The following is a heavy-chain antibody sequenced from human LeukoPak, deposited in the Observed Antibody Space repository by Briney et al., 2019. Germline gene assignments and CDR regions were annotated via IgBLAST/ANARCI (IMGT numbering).Heavy chain of an antibody. V-gene: IGHV5-10-1*01. CDR1: GYSFTSSW. CDR3: ARHRGGDYGLDAFDI. J-gene: IGHJ3*02. CDR2: IDPSDSYT. Sequence: GESLKISCKGFGYSFTSSWISWMRQMPGKGLEWMGRIDPSDSYTNYSPSFQGHVTISDDKSISTAYLQWSSLKASDTAMYYCARHRGGDYGLDAFDIWGQGTMVTVSS. D-gene: IGHD4-17*01.